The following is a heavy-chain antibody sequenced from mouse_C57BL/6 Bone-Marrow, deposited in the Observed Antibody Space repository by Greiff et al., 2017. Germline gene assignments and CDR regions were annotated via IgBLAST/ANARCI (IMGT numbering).Heavy chain of an antibody. J-gene: IGHJ3*01. V-gene: IGHV5-9*01. CDR1: GFTFSSYT. CDR2: ISGGGGNT. Sequence: VQLKESGGGLVKPGGSLKLSCAASGFTFSSYTMSWVRQTPEKRLEWVATISGGGGNTYYPDSVKGRFTISRDNAKHTLYLQMSSLRSEDTALYYCASLYYYGSSYPPWFAYWGQGTLVTVSA. D-gene: IGHD1-1*01. CDR3: ASLYYYGSSYPPWFAY.